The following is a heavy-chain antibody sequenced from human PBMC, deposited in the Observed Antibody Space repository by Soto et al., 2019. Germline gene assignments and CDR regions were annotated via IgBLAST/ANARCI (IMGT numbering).Heavy chain of an antibody. CDR1: GFTFSSYA. CDR3: AREEQLWYSVYYYYGMDV. Sequence: QPGGSLRLSCAASGFTFSSYAMHWVRQAPGKGLEWVAVISYDGSNKYYADSVKGRFTISRDNSKNTLYLQMNSLRAEDTAVYYCAREEQLWYSVYYYYGMDVWGQGTTVTVSS. CDR2: ISYDGSNK. V-gene: IGHV3-30-3*01. D-gene: IGHD5-18*01. J-gene: IGHJ6*02.